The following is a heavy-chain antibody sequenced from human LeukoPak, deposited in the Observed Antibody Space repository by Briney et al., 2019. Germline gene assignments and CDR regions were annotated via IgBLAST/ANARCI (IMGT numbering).Heavy chain of an antibody. J-gene: IGHJ3*02. D-gene: IGHD4-23*01. CDR3: ARDLRGYGGPGGAFDI. Sequence: AVKVSYKPSGATFHSYAISRVRQAPGPGLEGTGGIIPIFGTANYEQKFQGRVTITTDESTSTAYMELSSLRSEDTAVYYCARDLRGYGGPGGAFDIWGQGTMVTVSS. CDR1: GATFHSYA. V-gene: IGHV1-69*05. CDR2: IIPIFGTA.